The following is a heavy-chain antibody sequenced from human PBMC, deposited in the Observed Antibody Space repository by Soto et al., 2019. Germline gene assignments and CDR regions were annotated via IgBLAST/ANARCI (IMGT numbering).Heavy chain of an antibody. D-gene: IGHD3-10*01. J-gene: IGHJ6*03. V-gene: IGHV4-59*01. CDR1: GGTLSSYE. CDR3: ARAPGHYGSGSYCNYYYYYYMDV. CDR2: IYYSGST. Sequence: SETLSVTGPVSGGTLSSYEWSWIRPHPGKGLEWIGYIYYSGSTNYNPSLKSRVTISVDTSKNQFSLKLSSVTAADTAVYYCARAPGHYGSGSYCNYYYYYYMDVWGKGTTVTVSS.